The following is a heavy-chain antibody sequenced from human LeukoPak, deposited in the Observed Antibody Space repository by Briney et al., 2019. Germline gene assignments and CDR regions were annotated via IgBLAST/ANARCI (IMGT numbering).Heavy chain of an antibody. D-gene: IGHD3-22*01. CDR1: GGSISSYY. V-gene: IGHV4-59*01. CDR2: IYYSGST. J-gene: IGHJ4*02. Sequence: SETLSLTCTVSGGSISSYYWSWIRQPPGKGLEWIGYIYYSGSTNYNPSLKSRVTISVDTSKNQFSLKLSSVTAADTAVYYCARSPRVYDSSGCYYLFDYWGQGTLVTVSS. CDR3: ARSPRVYDSSGCYYLFDY.